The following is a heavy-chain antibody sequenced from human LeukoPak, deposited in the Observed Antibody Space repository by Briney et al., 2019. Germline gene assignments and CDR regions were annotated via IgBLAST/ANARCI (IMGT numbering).Heavy chain of an antibody. CDR3: ARASVLPSADY. D-gene: IGHD3-10*01. CDR1: GGSIGSFY. J-gene: IGHJ4*02. Sequence: SETLSLTCTVSGGSIGSFYWTWIRQPPGMGLEWIGYIYYSGSTNYNPSLKSRVTISVDTSKNQFSLKLSSVTAADTAVYYCARASVLPSADYWGQGTLVTVSS. CDR2: IYYSGST. V-gene: IGHV4-59*01.